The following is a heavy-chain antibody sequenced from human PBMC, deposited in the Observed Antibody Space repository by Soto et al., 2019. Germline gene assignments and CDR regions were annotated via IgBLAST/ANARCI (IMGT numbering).Heavy chain of an antibody. D-gene: IGHD3-16*02. V-gene: IGHV1-2*02. CDR2: INPNSGGT. J-gene: IGHJ4*02. CDR3: ARAVYDYVWGSYRHSPFDY. Sequence: ASVKVSCKASGYTFTSYGISWVRQAPGQGLEWMGWINPNSGGTNYAQKFQGRVTMTRDTPISTAYMELSRLRSDDTAVYYCARAVYDYVWGSYRHSPFDYWGQGTLVTVSS. CDR1: GYTFTSYG.